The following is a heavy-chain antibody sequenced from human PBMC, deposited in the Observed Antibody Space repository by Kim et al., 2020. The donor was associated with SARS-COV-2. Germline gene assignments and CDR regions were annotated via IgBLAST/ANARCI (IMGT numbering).Heavy chain of an antibody. CDR2: TYYRSKWYN. CDR3: ARDRAPLLPYSGYDYFLY. CDR1: GDSVSSNSAA. J-gene: IGHJ4*02. V-gene: IGHV6-1*01. D-gene: IGHD5-12*01. Sequence: SQTLSLTCAISGDSVSSNSAAWNWIRQSPSRGLEWLGRTYYRSKWYNDYAVSVKSRITINPDTSKNQFSLQLNSVTPEDTAVYYCARDRAPLLPYSGYDYFLYWGQGTLVTVSS.